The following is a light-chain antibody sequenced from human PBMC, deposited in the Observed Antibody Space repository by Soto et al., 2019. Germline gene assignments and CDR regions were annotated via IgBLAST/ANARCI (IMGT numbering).Light chain of an antibody. V-gene: IGKV3-20*01. CDR2: GAS. CDR3: QIYNSSPWT. J-gene: IGKJ1*01. CDR1: QSVFGNY. Sequence: EIVLTQSPGTLSLSPGERATLSCRASQSVFGNYLAWYQQKPGQPPRLLFYGASTRAAGSPQRFSGSGSGTDFTLTISRLEPEDFAYYYCQIYNSSPWTFGQGTRVEVK.